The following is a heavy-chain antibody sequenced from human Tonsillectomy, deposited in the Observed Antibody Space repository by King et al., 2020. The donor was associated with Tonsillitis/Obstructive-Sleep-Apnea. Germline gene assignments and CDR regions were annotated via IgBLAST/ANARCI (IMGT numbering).Heavy chain of an antibody. CDR3: ARGGEVVVPDAIDY. Sequence: VQLVESGAEVKKPGASVKVSCKASGYTFTSYDINWVRQATGQGLEWMGWMNPNSGNTVYAQKFQGRVTMTRNTSISTAYMELSSLRSEDTAVYYCARGGEVVVPDAIDYWGQGTLVTVSS. J-gene: IGHJ4*02. D-gene: IGHD2-2*01. CDR2: MNPNSGNT. CDR1: GYTFTSYD. V-gene: IGHV1-8*01.